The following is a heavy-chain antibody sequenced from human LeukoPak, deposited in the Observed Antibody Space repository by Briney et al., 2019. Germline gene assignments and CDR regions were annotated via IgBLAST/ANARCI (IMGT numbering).Heavy chain of an antibody. J-gene: IGHJ4*02. CDR3: ARWNKSLSYFNY. CDR1: GGSISSYY. Sequence: SETLPLTCTVSGGSISSYYWSWIRQPPGKGLEWIGYIYYSGSTNYNPSLKSRVTISVDTSKNQFSLKLSSVTAADTALYYCARWNKSLSYFNYGGQGTLVTV. D-gene: IGHD1-1*01. CDR2: IYYSGST. V-gene: IGHV4-59*01.